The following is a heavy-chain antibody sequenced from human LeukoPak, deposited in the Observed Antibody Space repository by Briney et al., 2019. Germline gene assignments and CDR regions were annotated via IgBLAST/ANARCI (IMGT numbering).Heavy chain of an antibody. V-gene: IGHV3-23*01. Sequence: PGGSLRLSCAASGFTFSSYAMSWVRQAPVEGLEWVSAISGGGGNTYYADSVKGRFTISRDNSKNTLYLQMNSLRAEDPAVYYCAKTYYYDSSNYPPMDYWGQGTLVTVAS. CDR2: ISGGGGNT. J-gene: IGHJ4*02. D-gene: IGHD3-22*01. CDR3: AKTYYYDSSNYPPMDY. CDR1: GFTFSSYA.